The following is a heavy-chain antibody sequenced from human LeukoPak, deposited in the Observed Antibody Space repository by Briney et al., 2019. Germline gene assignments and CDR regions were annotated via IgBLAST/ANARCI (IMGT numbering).Heavy chain of an antibody. CDR1: GFTFSSYG. Sequence: GGSLRLSCAASGFTFSSYGMHWVRQAPGKGLEWVAVISYDGSNKYYADSVKGRFTISRDNYKNMLYLKMNSMRAEDTAVYYCAKDHPGGSYGPNYYYYYGMDVWGKGTTVTVSS. J-gene: IGHJ6*04. V-gene: IGHV3-30*18. CDR2: ISYDGSNK. D-gene: IGHD1-26*01. CDR3: AKDHPGGSYGPNYYYYYGMDV.